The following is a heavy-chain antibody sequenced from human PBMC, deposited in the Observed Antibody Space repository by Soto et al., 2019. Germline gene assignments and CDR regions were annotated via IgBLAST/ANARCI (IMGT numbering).Heavy chain of an antibody. CDR2: IYYSGST. CDR1: GGSISSYD. V-gene: IGHV4-59*01. CDR3: ARGGRYYYDSSGYLDY. D-gene: IGHD3-22*01. J-gene: IGHJ4*02. Sequence: SETQCLTCTVSGGSISSYDGSWIRQPPGKGLEWIGYIYYSGSTNYNPSLKSRVTISVDTSKNQFSLKLSSVTAADTAVYYCARGGRYYYDSSGYLDYWGQGTLVTVSS.